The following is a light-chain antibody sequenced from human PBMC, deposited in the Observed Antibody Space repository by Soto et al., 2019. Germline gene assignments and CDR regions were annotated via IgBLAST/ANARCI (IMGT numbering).Light chain of an antibody. V-gene: IGKV1-5*03. CDR2: KAS. CDR1: QTISSW. J-gene: IGKJ5*01. Sequence: DIQMTQSPSTLSGSVGDRVTITCRASQTISSWLAWYQQKPGKAPKLLIYKASILESGVPSRFSGSGSGTEFTLTISSLQPDDFATYYCQQYNTYSTFGQGTRLEIK. CDR3: QQYNTYST.